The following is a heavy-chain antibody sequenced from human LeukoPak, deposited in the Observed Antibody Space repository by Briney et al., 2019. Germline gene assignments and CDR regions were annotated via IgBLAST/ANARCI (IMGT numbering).Heavy chain of an antibody. CDR2: ISGSGGST. V-gene: IGHV3-23*01. CDR3: AKSYSRYYDSSGYFPFGI. CDR1: GFTFSSYA. Sequence: GGSLRLSCTASGFTFSSYAMSWVRQAPGKGLEWVSAISGSGGSTYYADSVKGRFTISRDNSKNTLYLQMNSPRAEDTAVYYCAKSYSRYYDSSGYFPFGIWGQGTMVTVSS. D-gene: IGHD3-22*01. J-gene: IGHJ3*02.